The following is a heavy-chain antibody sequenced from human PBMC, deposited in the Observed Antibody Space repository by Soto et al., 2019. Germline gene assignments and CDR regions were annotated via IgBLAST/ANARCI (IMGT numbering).Heavy chain of an antibody. J-gene: IGHJ6*02. CDR2: INPRTGGT. CDR3: ARVHGDYHPRGMDV. Sequence: QVQLVQAGADVRKPGASVKVSCKASGYTFIDSYLYWVPQAPGQGLEWIGWINPRTGGTNFAQKFEAWVNMTRDTSNTAAYMELTSLRSNDTAVYYCARVHGDYHPRGMDVWGQGTTVTVSS. D-gene: IGHD4-17*01. V-gene: IGHV1-2*04. CDR1: GYTFIDSY.